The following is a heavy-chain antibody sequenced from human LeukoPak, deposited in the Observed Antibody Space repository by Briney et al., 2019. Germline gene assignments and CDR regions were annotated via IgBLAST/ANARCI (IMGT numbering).Heavy chain of an antibody. Sequence: GGSLRLSCVASGFTFKNYVMNWVRQAPGKGLEWLATIYGSGVSISYADSVKGRFTISRDNSNNTLYLQMNSLSAEDTAMYYCAKDLGWELPAEAYWGQGILVTVSS. CDR3: AKDLGWELPAEAY. D-gene: IGHD1-26*01. J-gene: IGHJ4*02. CDR1: GFTFKNYV. CDR2: IYGSGVSI. V-gene: IGHV3-23*01.